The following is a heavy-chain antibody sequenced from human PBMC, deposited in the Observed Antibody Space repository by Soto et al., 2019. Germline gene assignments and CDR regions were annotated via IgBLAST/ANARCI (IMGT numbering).Heavy chain of an antibody. J-gene: IGHJ6*02. CDR1: GVSFSNYT. CDR3: AKDRGRGSPVSGGMDV. Sequence: GGSLRLSCSASGVSFSNYTLNWVRQAPGKGLEWVSIISRSSNHIYYADSVKGRFTVSRDNAENSLYLQMNSLRAEDTAVYYCAKDRGRGSPVSGGMDVWGQGTTVTVSS. V-gene: IGHV3-21*01. CDR2: ISRSSNHI. D-gene: IGHD3-10*01.